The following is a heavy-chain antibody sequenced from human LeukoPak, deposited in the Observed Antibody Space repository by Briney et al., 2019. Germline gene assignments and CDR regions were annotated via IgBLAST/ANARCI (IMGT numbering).Heavy chain of an antibody. CDR2: ISSSSSYI. CDR3: ARDLDYYDSSGPTHP. D-gene: IGHD3-22*01. CDR1: GFTFSSYG. V-gene: IGHV3-21*01. J-gene: IGHJ5*02. Sequence: PGGSLRLSCAASGFTFSSYGMNWVRQAPGKGLEWVSSISSSSSYIYYADSVKGRFTISRDNAKNSLYLQMNSLRAEDTAVYYCARDLDYYDSSGPTHPWGQGTLVTVSS.